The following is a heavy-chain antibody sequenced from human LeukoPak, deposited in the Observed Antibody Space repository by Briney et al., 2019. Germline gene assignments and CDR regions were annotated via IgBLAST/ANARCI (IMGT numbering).Heavy chain of an antibody. CDR1: GVTVSSNY. Sequence: GGSLRLSCAASGVTVSSNYMSWVRQALGKGLEWVSVIYSGGSTYYADSVKGRFTISRDNSKNTLYLQMNSLRAEDTAVYYCAKGAKRLGYCSGGTCYSNYDYYYMDVWGKGTTVTISS. J-gene: IGHJ6*03. D-gene: IGHD2-15*01. CDR2: IYSGGST. V-gene: IGHV3-53*05. CDR3: AKGAKRLGYCSGGTCYSNYDYYYMDV.